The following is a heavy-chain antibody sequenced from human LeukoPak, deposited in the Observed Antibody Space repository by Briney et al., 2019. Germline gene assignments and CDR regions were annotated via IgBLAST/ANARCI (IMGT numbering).Heavy chain of an antibody. V-gene: IGHV5-51*01. Sequence: GESLKISCKGSGYSFTSYWIGWVRQMPGKGLEWMGIIYPGDSDTRYSPSFQGQVTISADKSISTAYLQWSSLTASDTAMYYCARHRRGAMGVTENSLGYYYYYMDVWGKGTTVTVSS. CDR2: IYPGDSDT. CDR1: GYSFTSYW. J-gene: IGHJ6*03. CDR3: ARHRRGAMGVTENSLGYYYYYMDV. D-gene: IGHD1-20*01.